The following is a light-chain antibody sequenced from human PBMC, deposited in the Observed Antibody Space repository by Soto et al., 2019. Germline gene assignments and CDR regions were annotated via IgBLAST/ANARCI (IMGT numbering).Light chain of an antibody. J-gene: IGLJ1*01. CDR2: DVS. V-gene: IGLV2-14*01. CDR1: SSDVGGYNY. CDR3: SSYTSSSTGV. Sequence: QSVLTQPASVSGSPGQSITISITGTSSDVGGYNYVSWYQQHPGKAPKLMIYDVSNRPSGVSNRFSGSKSGNTASLTISGLQAEDEADYYCSSYTSSSTGVFGTGTKVTVL.